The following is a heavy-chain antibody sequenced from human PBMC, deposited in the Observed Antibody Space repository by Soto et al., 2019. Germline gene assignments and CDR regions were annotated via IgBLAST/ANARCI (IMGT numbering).Heavy chain of an antibody. CDR1: GGSISSSSYY. CDR3: ARLRPTVTTAGSSYYFDY. Sequence: SETLSLTCTVSGGSISSSSYYWGWIRQPPGKGLEWIGSIYYSGSTYYNPSLKSRVTISVDTSKNQFSLKLSSVTAADTAVYYCARLRPTVTTAGSSYYFDYWGRGTLVTVSS. V-gene: IGHV4-39*01. J-gene: IGHJ4*02. D-gene: IGHD4-17*01. CDR2: IYYSGST.